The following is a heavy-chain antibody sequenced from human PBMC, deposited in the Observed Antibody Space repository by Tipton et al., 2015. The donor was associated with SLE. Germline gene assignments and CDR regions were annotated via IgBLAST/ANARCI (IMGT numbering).Heavy chain of an antibody. Sequence: SLRLSCAASGFTFSSYAMHWVRQAPGKGLEYVSAISSNGGSTYYANSVKGSFTISRDNSKNTLYLQMGSLRAEYMAVYYCSRAVGGSSPGYFDYWVQGTLITVSS. CDR1: GFTFSSYA. CDR2: ISSNGGST. V-gene: IGHV3-64*01. J-gene: IGHJ4*02. D-gene: IGHD6-6*01. CDR3: SRAVGGSSPGYFDY.